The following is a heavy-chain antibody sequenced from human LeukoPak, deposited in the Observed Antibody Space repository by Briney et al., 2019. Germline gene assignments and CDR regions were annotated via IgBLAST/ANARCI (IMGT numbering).Heavy chain of an antibody. D-gene: IGHD3-9*01. CDR3: AREGLDILTGYPHDY. J-gene: IGHJ4*02. CDR2: ISAYNGNT. V-gene: IGHV1-18*01. CDR1: GYTFTRYS. Sequence: ASVKVSCKASGYTFTRYSISWVRQTPGQGLEWMGWISAYNGNTDYEQKLHGRVTLATGTSTSTAYMELRSLRSDDTAVYYCAREGLDILTGYPHDYWGQGTLVTVSS.